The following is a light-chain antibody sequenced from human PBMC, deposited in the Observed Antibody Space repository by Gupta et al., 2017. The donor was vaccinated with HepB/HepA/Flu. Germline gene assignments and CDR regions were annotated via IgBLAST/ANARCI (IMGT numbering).Light chain of an antibody. V-gene: IGKV3-15*01. J-gene: IGKJ1*01. CDR3: QQYNNWSTWT. CDR2: GAS. CDR1: QSVSSN. Sequence: ATLYFRASQSVSSNLAWYQQTPGQAPRLLIYGASTRATGIPARFCGSGSGTEFTLIISSLKSEDFAVYYCQQYNNWSTWTFGQGTKVDIK.